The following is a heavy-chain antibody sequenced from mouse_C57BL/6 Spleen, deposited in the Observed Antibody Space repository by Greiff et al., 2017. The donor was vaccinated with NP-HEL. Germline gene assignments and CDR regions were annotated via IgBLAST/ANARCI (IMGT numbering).Heavy chain of an antibody. D-gene: IGHD4-1*01. CDR3: ARGRNWDEYFDY. V-gene: IGHV5-17*01. J-gene: IGHJ2*01. Sequence: EVKLMESGGGLVKPGGSLKLSCAASGFTFSDYGMHWVRQAPEKGLEWVAYISSGSSTIYYADTVKGRFTISSDNAKTTLLQQMTSLRSEDTAMYYCARGRNWDEYFDYWGQGTTLTVSS. CDR2: ISSGSSTI. CDR1: GFTFSDYG.